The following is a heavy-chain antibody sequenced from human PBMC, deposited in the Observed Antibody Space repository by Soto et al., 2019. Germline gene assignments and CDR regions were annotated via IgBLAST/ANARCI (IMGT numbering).Heavy chain of an antibody. D-gene: IGHD3-22*01. V-gene: IGHV3-23*01. CDR2: ISGSGGST. Sequence: GGSLRISCGASGFTFNDFAMNWVRQAPGKGLEWVSGISGSGGSTYYADPVKGRFTASRDNSKNTLYLQMNGLRVEDTAVYYCAKGVKFYYDSAEGWFDPWGQGTLVTVSS. CDR1: GFTFNDFA. J-gene: IGHJ5*02. CDR3: AKGVKFYYDSAEGWFDP.